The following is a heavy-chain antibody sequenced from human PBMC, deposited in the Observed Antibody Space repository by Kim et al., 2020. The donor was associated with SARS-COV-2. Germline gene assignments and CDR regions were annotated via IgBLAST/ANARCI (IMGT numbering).Heavy chain of an antibody. Sequence: GGSLRLSCAASGFTFSNYNMNWVRQAPGKGLEWISYISSASTTIHYADSVKGRFSISRDNAKNSLYLQMNSLRDEDTAVYYCARDLRGGGQLLSFWGQGTLVTVSS. V-gene: IGHV3-48*02. CDR2: ISSASTTI. CDR3: ARDLRGGGQLLSF. D-gene: IGHD2-2*01. J-gene: IGHJ4*02. CDR1: GFTFSNYN.